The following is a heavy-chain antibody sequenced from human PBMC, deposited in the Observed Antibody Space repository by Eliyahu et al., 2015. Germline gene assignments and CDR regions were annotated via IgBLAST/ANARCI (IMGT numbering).Heavy chain of an antibody. CDR2: ISGSGGST. Sequence: EVQLLESGGGLVQPGGSLRXSCXAPGFPFSXXAXXWVRQAPGKGLECVSVISGSGGSTYYADSVKGRFTISRDNSQNTLYLQMNSLRAEDTAVYYCAKDLVVVPASMNYNWFDPWGQGTLVTVSS. D-gene: IGHD2-2*01. CDR3: AKDLVVVPASMNYNWFDP. CDR1: GFPFSXXA. V-gene: IGHV3-23*01. J-gene: IGHJ5*02.